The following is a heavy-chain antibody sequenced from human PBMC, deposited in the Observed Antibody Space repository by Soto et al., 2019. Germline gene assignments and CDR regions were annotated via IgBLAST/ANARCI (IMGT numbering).Heavy chain of an antibody. CDR3: ARGFGTGTTVHYGIDV. D-gene: IGHD1-7*01. J-gene: IGHJ6*02. V-gene: IGHV4-34*01. Sequence: SETLSLTCAVSGGSFSGYYGSWIRLPPGKGLEGIGEINHSGSTNYNPSLKSRVTISVDTAKNQFSLKLSSVTAADTAVYSCARGFGTGTTVHYGIDVWSQGTTVTVSS. CDR2: INHSGST. CDR1: GGSFSGYY.